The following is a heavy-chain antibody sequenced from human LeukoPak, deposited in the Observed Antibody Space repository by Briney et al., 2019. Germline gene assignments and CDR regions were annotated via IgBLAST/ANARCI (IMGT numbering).Heavy chain of an antibody. V-gene: IGHV3-30*02. CDR1: GFHFNSYG. Sequence: GSLGISCSASGFHFNSYGQHWVRPAPGKGLEWVAFIRYDGSDKYYADSVKGRFTISRDNSKNTVYLQMNSLRAEDTAVYYCAKDMDYWGQGTLVTVSS. CDR3: AKDMDY. J-gene: IGHJ4*02. CDR2: IRYDGSDK.